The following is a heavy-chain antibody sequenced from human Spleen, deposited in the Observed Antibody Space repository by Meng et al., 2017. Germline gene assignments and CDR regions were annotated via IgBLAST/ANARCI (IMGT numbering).Heavy chain of an antibody. D-gene: IGHD2-2*01. CDR3: ARKAGNCISTTCYSLDY. CDR2: IIVIFDTT. CDR1: GGSFNDYG. J-gene: IGHJ4*02. Sequence: SVKVSCKSSGGSFNDYGISWVRQAPGQGLEWMGGIIVIFDTTNYAQNFQGRVTITADKSTKTVYMELTRLTSEDTAVYFCARKAGNCISTTCYSLDYWGQGTLVTVSS. V-gene: IGHV1-69*06.